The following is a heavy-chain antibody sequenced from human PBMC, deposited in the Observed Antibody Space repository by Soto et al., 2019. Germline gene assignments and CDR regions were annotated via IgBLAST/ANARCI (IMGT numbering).Heavy chain of an antibody. Sequence: QLQLQESGPGLVKPSETLSLTCNVSGGSIDRSNYYWDWLRQTPGKGLEWIGTTYYNGNTYYNPSLRSRVSMSVDTSKNQFSLKLASLTAADSAVYYCARHFVAVVIKGWGYWGQGTLVTVSS. V-gene: IGHV4-39*01. CDR3: ARHFVAVVIKGWGY. J-gene: IGHJ4*02. CDR2: TYYNGNT. D-gene: IGHD3-10*01. CDR1: GGSIDRSNYY.